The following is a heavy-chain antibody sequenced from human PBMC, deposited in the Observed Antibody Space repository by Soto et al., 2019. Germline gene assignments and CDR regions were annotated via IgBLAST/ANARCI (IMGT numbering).Heavy chain of an antibody. CDR2: INAINGTA. D-gene: IGHD1-26*01. Sequence: SVKVSCKASGGTFSSYGISWVRQAPGQRLEWMGGINAINGTAKYSQKFQGRVTITRDTSASTAYMELSSLRSEDTAVYYCARGGSLYWYFDLWGRGTLVTVSS. CDR1: GGTFSSYG. J-gene: IGHJ2*01. CDR3: ARGGSLYWYFDL. V-gene: IGHV1-69*05.